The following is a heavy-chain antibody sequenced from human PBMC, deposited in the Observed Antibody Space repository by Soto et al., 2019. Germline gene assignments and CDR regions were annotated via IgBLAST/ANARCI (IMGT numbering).Heavy chain of an antibody. CDR2: IDTSGTT. J-gene: IGHJ6*02. Sequence: KPSETRSLTCTVSGGSISSYYCSWIRQSAGKGLEWIGRIDTSGTTNYNPSLKSRVTMSVDASKNQFSLNLSSVTAADTAVYYCARGPRGYVYYHGMDVWGQGTTVTVSS. CDR3: ARGPRGYVYYHGMDV. D-gene: IGHD3-10*01. V-gene: IGHV4-4*07. CDR1: GGSISSYY.